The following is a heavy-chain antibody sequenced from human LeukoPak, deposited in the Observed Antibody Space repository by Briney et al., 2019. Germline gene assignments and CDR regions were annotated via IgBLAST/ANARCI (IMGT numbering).Heavy chain of an antibody. Sequence: SETLSLTCTVSGGSISSYYWSWIRQPPGKGLEWIGYIYYSGSTNYNPSLKRRVTISVDKSKNKFYLKRSSVTAADTAVYYCGSTNYTPSLKRPVTISVDTSKNQFSLKLSSVTAADTAVYYCARGLGYYDSSGYSVFDYWGQGTLVTVSS. CDR3: GSTNYTPSLKRPVTISVDTSKNQFSLKLSSVTAADTAVYYCARGLGYYDSSGYSVFDY. CDR2: IYYSGST. CDR1: GGSISSYY. D-gene: IGHD3-10*01. V-gene: IGHV4-59*01. J-gene: IGHJ4*02.